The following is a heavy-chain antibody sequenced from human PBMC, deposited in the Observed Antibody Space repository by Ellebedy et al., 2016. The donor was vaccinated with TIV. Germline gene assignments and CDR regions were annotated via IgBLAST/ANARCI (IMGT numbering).Heavy chain of an antibody. CDR1: GYTFNNYA. CDR2: ISAYNGGT. D-gene: IGHD6-19*01. CDR3: ARLMSSGWPLECFDI. Sequence: ASVKVSXXASGYTFNNYAISWVRQAPGQGLEWMGWISAYNGGTNYAQSLQDRVTMTTDSSTRTVYMELRGLRSDDTAMYYCARLMSSGWPLECFDIWGQGTMVTVSS. J-gene: IGHJ3*02. V-gene: IGHV1-18*01.